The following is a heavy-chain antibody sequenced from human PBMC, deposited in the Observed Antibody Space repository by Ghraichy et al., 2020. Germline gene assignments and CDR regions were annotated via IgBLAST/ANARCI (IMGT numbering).Heavy chain of an antibody. CDR2: IYYSGST. CDR3: ARDKYYDSSGYYN. Sequence: SETLSLTCTVSGGSISSGDYYWSWIRQHPGKGLEWIGYIYYSGSTYYNPSLKSRVTISVDTSKNQFSLKLSSVTAADTAVYYCARDKYYDSSGYYNWGQGTLVTVSS. D-gene: IGHD3-22*01. V-gene: IGHV4-31*03. J-gene: IGHJ4*02. CDR1: GGSISSGDYY.